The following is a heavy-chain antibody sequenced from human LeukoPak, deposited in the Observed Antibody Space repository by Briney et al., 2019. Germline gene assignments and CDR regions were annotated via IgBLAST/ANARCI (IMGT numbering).Heavy chain of an antibody. CDR3: ARGRAYYDFWSGYYKVVDYYYYMDV. CDR2: IYYSGST. Sequence: PSETLSLTCTVSGGSISSSSYYWGWIRQPPGKGLEWIGSIYYSGSTYYNPSLKGRVTISVDTSKNQFSLKLSSVTAADTAVYYCARGRAYYDFWSGYYKVVDYYYYMDVWGKGTTVTVSS. D-gene: IGHD3-3*01. CDR1: GGSISSSSYY. J-gene: IGHJ6*03. V-gene: IGHV4-39*01.